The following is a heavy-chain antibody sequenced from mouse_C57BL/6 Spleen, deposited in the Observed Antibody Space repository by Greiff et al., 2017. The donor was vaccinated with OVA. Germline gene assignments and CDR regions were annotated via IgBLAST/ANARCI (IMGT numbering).Heavy chain of an antibody. V-gene: IGHV3-6*01. CDR1: GYSITSGYY. CDR2: ISYDGSN. J-gene: IGHJ2*01. Sequence: ESGPGLVKPSQSLSLTCSVTGYSITSGYYWNWIRQFPGNKLEWMGYISYDGSNNYNPSLKNRISITRDTSKNQFFLKLNSVTTEDTATYYCAREGSGLGYWGQGTTLTVSS. D-gene: IGHD1-3*01. CDR3: AREGSGLGY.